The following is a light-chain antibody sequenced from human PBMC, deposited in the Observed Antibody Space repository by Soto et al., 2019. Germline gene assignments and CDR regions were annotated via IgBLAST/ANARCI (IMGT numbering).Light chain of an antibody. Sequence: DVQMTQSPSSLSAFVGDRVTITCQASQGIAPYLAWFQQKPGKVPKLLIYATSTLQSGVPSRFSGSGSGTDFTLTISSLQPEDVATYYCQKYNSAPLTFGGGIKVDIK. CDR3: QKYNSAPLT. J-gene: IGKJ4*01. CDR1: QGIAPY. CDR2: ATS. V-gene: IGKV1-27*01.